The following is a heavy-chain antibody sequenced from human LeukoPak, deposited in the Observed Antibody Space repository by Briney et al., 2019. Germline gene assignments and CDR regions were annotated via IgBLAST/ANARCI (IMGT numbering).Heavy chain of an antibody. J-gene: IGHJ4*02. D-gene: IGHD6-19*01. CDR1: GFTFSNYW. V-gene: IGHV3-7*01. CDR2: IKQDESEK. CDR3: ARDGRGGWHFDH. Sequence: GGSLRLSCTASGFTFSNYWMSWIRQALGKGLEWVANIKQDESEKYFVDSLKGRSTISRDNAENSLFLQINSLRAEDTAIYYCARDGRGGWHFDHWGQGTLVTVSS.